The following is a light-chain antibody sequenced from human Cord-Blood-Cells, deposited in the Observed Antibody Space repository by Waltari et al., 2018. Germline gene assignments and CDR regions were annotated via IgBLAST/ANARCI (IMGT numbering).Light chain of an antibody. Sequence: EIVMTQSPATLSVSPGERATLYCRASQSVSSNLAWYQQKPGQAPSLLIYGAYTRATGIPARFSGSGSWTEFTLTISSLQSEDFAVYYCQQYNNWPRWTFGQGTKVEIK. V-gene: IGKV3-15*01. CDR1: QSVSSN. CDR3: QQYNNWPRWT. J-gene: IGKJ1*01. CDR2: GAY.